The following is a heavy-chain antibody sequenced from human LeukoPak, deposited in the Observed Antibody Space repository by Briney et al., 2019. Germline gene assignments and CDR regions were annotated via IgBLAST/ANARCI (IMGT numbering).Heavy chain of an antibody. CDR1: GGSIRSTSYY. D-gene: IGHD6-19*01. V-gene: IGHV4-39*01. Sequence: PSETLSLTCTVSGGSIRSTSYYWGWIRQPPGKGLEGIGSTYYSGSTYHNPSLKSRVTMSVDTSKNQFSLKVSSVTAADTSVYYCARLVAGPFNWFDPWGQGTLVTVSS. CDR2: TYYSGST. CDR3: ARLVAGPFNWFDP. J-gene: IGHJ5*02.